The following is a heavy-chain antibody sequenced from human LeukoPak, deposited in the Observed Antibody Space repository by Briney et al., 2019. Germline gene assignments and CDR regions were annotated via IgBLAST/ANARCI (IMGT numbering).Heavy chain of an antibody. D-gene: IGHD3-22*01. CDR2: INQSGST. CDR3: ALPTYYYDSSGYPRYYFDY. J-gene: IGHJ4*02. Sequence: PSETLSLTCAVYGGSFSGYYWSWIRQPPGKGLEWIGEINQSGSTNYNPSLKSRVTISVDTSKNQFSLKLSSVTAADTAVYYCALPTYYYDSSGYPRYYFDYWGQGTLVTVSS. CDR1: GGSFSGYY. V-gene: IGHV4-34*01.